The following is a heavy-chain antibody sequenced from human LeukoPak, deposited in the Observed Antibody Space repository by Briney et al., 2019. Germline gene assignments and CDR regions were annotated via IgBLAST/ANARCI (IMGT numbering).Heavy chain of an antibody. J-gene: IGHJ4*02. V-gene: IGHV4-4*07. D-gene: IGHD3/OR15-3a*01. Sequence: SETLSLTCTVSGGAISGYYWSWIRQPAGNGLEWLGRVYSSGSTKYNPSLESRVTMSVDTSKNQFSLKLNFVTAADTAVYYCARVGSGYDFFDYWGQGTLVTVPS. CDR2: VYSSGST. CDR1: GGAISGYY. CDR3: ARVGSGYDFFDY.